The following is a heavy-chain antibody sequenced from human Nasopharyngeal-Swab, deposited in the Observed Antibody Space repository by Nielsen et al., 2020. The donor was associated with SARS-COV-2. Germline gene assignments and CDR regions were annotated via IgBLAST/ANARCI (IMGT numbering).Heavy chain of an antibody. CDR3: AKCLAYRYYYYSMGV. CDR2: ISYEGSNK. CDR1: GFVFGNYA. V-gene: IGHV3-30-3*02. D-gene: IGHD2-2*02. Sequence: GESLKISCAASGFVFGNYAMQWVRQAPGKGLEWVAVISYEGSNKYYADSVKGRFTISRDNSGDTLYLEMHSLRTDDTAVYYCAKCLAYRYYYYSMGVWGPGTTVTVSS. J-gene: IGHJ6*02.